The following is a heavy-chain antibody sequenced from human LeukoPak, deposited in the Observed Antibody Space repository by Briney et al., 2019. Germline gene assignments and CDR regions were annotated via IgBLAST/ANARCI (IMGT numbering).Heavy chain of an antibody. CDR2: IYYSGST. D-gene: IGHD3-10*01. V-gene: IGHV4-59*01. CDR1: GGSISSYY. Sequence: SETLSLTCTVSGGSISSYYWSWIRQPPGKGLEWIGYIYYSGSTNYNPSLKSRVTISVDTSKNQFSLKLSSVTAADTAVYYCASSLYIDAFDIWGQGTMVTVSS. CDR3: ASSLYIDAFDI. J-gene: IGHJ3*02.